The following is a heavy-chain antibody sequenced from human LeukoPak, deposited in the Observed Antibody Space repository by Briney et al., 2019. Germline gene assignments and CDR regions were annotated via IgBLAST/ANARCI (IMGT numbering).Heavy chain of an antibody. D-gene: IGHD1-26*01. CDR3: AKGPAIVGATDYLY. V-gene: IGHV3-23*01. CDR1: GFTFSSYA. J-gene: IGHJ4*02. Sequence: PGGSLRLSCAASGFTFSSYAMSWVRQAPGKGLEWVSDISGSGGSTYYADSVKGRFTISRDNSKNTLYLQMNSLRAEDTAVYYCAKGPAIVGATDYLYWGQGTLVTVSS. CDR2: ISGSGGST.